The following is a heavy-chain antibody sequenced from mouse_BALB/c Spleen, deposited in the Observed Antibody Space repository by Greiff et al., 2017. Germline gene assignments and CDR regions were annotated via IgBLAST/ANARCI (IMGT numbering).Heavy chain of an antibody. CDR1: GFNIKDYY. J-gene: IGHJ2*01. CDR3: ARGTYDAD. V-gene: IGHV14-1*02. Sequence: VQLQQPGAELVKPGASVKLSCKASGFNIKDYYMHWVKQRPEQGLEWIGWIDPENGNTIYDPKFQGKASITADTSSNTAYLQLSSLTSEDTAVYYCARGTYDADWGQGTTLTVSS. CDR2: IDPENGNT. D-gene: IGHD2-12*01.